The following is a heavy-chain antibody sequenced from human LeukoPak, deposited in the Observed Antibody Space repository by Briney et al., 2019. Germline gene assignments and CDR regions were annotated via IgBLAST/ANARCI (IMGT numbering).Heavy chain of an antibody. V-gene: IGHV3-21*01. D-gene: IGHD3-22*01. CDR3: ARDLFYGRYYYDSSGPYYYYGMDV. CDR2: ISSSSYI. J-gene: IGHJ6*02. CDR1: GFTFSSYS. Sequence: GGSLRLSCAASGFTFSSYSMNWVRQAPGKGLEWVSSISSSSYIYYADSVKGRFTISRDNAKNSLYLQMNSLRAEDTAVYYCARDLFYGRYYYDSSGPYYYYGMDVWGQGTTVTVSS.